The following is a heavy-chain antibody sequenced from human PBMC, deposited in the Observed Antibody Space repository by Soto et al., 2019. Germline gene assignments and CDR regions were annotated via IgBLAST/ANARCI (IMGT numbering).Heavy chain of an antibody. J-gene: IGHJ4*02. CDR3: ARGEEQEAMPSGY. CDR1: GGSISSYY. Sequence: QVQLQESGPGLVKPSETLSLTCTVSGGSISSYYWSWIRQPPGKGLEWIGYIYYSGSTNYNPSLKSRVTISVDTSKNQFSLKLSSVTAADTAVYYCARGEEQEAMPSGYWGQGTLGTISS. D-gene: IGHD2-2*01. CDR2: IYYSGST. V-gene: IGHV4-59*01.